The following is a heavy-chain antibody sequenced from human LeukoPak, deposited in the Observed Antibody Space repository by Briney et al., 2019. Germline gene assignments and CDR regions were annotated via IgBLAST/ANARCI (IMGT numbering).Heavy chain of an antibody. V-gene: IGHV3-7*03. Sequence: GGSLRLSCAASGFTFSSYWMSWVRQAPGKGLEWVANIKQDGSEKYYVDSVKGRFTISRDNAKNSLYLQMNSLRAEDTAVYYCARDLPLRYYSSTSCSRSNWFDPWGQGTLVTVSS. J-gene: IGHJ5*02. D-gene: IGHD2-2*01. CDR2: IKQDGSEK. CDR3: ARDLPLRYYSSTSCSRSNWFDP. CDR1: GFTFSSYW.